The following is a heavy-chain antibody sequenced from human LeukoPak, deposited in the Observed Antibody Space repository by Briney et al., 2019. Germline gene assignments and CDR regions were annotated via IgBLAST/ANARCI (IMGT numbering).Heavy chain of an antibody. CDR1: GYTFTSYG. CDR2: ISAYNGNT. V-gene: IGHV1-18*01. CDR3: AGTKKYYYDSSGYYPL. D-gene: IGHD3-22*01. Sequence: ASVKVSCKASGYTFTSYGISWVRQAPGQGLEWMGWISAYNGNTNYAQKLQGRVTMTTDTSTSTAYMELRSLRSDDTAVYYCAGTKKYYYDSSGYYPLWGQGTLVTVSS. J-gene: IGHJ4*02.